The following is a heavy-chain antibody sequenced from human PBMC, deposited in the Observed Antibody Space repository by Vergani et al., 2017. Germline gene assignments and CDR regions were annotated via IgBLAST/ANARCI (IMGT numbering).Heavy chain of an antibody. CDR3: ARVRATTVVTPFDY. V-gene: IGHV1-2*06. Sequence: QVQLVQSGAEVKKPGASVKVSCKASGYTFTGYYMHWVRQAPGQGLEWMGRINPNSGGTNYAQKFKGRVTMTRDTSISTAYMELSRLRSDDTAVYYCARVRATTVVTPFDYWGQGTLVTVSS. CDR1: GYTFTGYY. D-gene: IGHD4-23*01. CDR2: INPNSGGT. J-gene: IGHJ4*02.